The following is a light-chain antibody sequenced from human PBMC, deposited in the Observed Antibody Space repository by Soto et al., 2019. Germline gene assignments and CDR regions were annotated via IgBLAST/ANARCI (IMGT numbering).Light chain of an antibody. CDR3: QQYYSYPWT. Sequence: IQMTQSPSTLSASVGDRVTITCRASQGISSYLAWYQQKQGKXXKXXIYAASTLQSGVPSRFSGSGSGTDLTLTISCLQSEDFATYYCQQYYSYPWTFGQGSKVDIK. V-gene: IGKV1-8*01. J-gene: IGKJ1*01. CDR2: AAS. CDR1: QGISSY.